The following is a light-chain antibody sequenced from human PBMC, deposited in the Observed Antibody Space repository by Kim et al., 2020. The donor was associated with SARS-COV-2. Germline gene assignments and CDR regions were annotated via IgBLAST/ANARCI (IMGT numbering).Light chain of an antibody. CDR2: EVS. CDR3: SSYTSSNTVV. Sequence: QHDTTSCTGTSRDVGSYNRVSWYQQPPGTAPKVMIYEVSNRPSGVPDRFSGSKSGNTASLTISGLQAEDEADYYCSSYTSSNTVVFGGGTQLTVL. V-gene: IGLV2-18*02. CDR1: SRDVGSYNR. J-gene: IGLJ2*01.